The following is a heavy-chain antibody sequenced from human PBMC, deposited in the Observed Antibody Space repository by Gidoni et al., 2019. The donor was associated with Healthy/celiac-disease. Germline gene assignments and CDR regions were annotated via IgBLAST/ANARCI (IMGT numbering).Heavy chain of an antibody. Sequence: EVQRVESGGGLVKPGGSLRLSCAASGFPFGSNSMHWVRQAPGKGLEWVSSIRSSSSYIYYADSVKGRSTISRDNAKNSLYLQMNSLRAEDTAVYYCARDIFGGSCYNWGQGTLVTVSS. CDR1: GFPFGSNS. CDR2: IRSSSSYI. D-gene: IGHD2-15*01. J-gene: IGHJ4*02. CDR3: ARDIFGGSCYN. V-gene: IGHV3-21*01.